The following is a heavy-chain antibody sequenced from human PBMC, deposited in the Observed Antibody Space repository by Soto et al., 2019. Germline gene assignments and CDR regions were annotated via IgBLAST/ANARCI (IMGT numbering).Heavy chain of an antibody. D-gene: IGHD7-27*01. CDR3: ARGPASGDNYYYYYMDV. V-gene: IGHV1-46*03. J-gene: IGHJ6*03. Sequence: QVQLVQSGAEVKKPGASVKVSCTASGYTFTSYYMHWVRQAPGQGLEWMGIINPSGGSTSYAQKFQGRVTMTRDTSTSTVYMELSSLRSEDTAVYYCARGPASGDNYYYYYMDVWGKGTTVTVSS. CDR1: GYTFTSYY. CDR2: INPSGGST.